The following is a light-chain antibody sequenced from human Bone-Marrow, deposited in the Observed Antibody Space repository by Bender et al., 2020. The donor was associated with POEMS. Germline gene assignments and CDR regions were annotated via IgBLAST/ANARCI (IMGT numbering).Light chain of an antibody. J-gene: IGLJ2*01. V-gene: IGLV2-11*01. Sequence: QSALTQPRSVSGSLGQSVTISCTGTSSDVGSYPYVAWYQQHPGKAPKLMIYDVSNWPSGVSNRFSGSKSGSSASLAISGLRSEDEADYYCQSFDSSLRGVVFGGGTKLTVL. CDR2: DVS. CDR1: SSDVGSYPY. CDR3: QSFDSSLRGVV.